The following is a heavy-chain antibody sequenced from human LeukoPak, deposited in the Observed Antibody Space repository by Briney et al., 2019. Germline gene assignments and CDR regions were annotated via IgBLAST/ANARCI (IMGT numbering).Heavy chain of an antibody. D-gene: IGHD2-21*01. CDR2: ISSYNGNT. V-gene: IGHV1-18*01. CDR3: AREREGRLLSSPYYYMDV. Sequence: ASVKVSCKASGYTFTDYGINWVRQAPGQGLEWMGWISSYNGNTNYAQKFQGRVTMTTDTSTSTAYLEVRSLRSDDTAVYYCAREREGRLLSSPYYYMDVWGKGTTVTVS. J-gene: IGHJ6*03. CDR1: GYTFTDYG.